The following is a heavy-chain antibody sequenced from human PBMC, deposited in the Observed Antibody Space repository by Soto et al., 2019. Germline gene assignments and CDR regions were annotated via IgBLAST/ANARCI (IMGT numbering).Heavy chain of an antibody. CDR2: IWYDGSNK. CDR3: ARDRVAAGGGFDY. J-gene: IGHJ4*02. V-gene: IGHV3-33*01. CDR1: GFTFSSYG. Sequence: QVQLVESGGGVVQPGRSLRLSCAASGFTFSSYGMHWVRQAPGKGLEWVAVIWYDGSNKYYADSVKGRFTISRDNSKNSLYLQMNSLRAEDTAVYYCARDRVAAGGGFDYWGQGTLVTVSS. D-gene: IGHD2-15*01.